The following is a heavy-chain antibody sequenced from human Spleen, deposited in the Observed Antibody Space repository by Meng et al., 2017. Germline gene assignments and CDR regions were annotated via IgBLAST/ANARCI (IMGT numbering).Heavy chain of an antibody. V-gene: IGHV7-4-1*02. Sequence: ASAKVSCKASGYTFTNCGVNWGRQAPGQGLEWMGWINTDTGSPTYAQGFTGRFVFSLDTSVTTAYLQISNLKTEDTAVYYCARDGTSWGAAFDIWGQGTMVTVSS. D-gene: IGHD3-16*01. CDR2: INTDTGSP. CDR1: GYTFTNCG. J-gene: IGHJ3*02. CDR3: ARDGTSWGAAFDI.